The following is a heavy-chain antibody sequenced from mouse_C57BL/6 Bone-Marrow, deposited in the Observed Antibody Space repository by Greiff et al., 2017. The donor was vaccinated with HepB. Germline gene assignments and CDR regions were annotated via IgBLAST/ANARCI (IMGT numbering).Heavy chain of an antibody. V-gene: IGHV5-16*01. J-gene: IGHJ2*01. CDR2: INYDGSST. CDR3: ARDLDYFDY. Sequence: EVKLQESEGGLVQPGSSMKLSCTASGFTFSDYYMAWVRQVPEKGLEWVANINYDGSSTYYLDSLKSRFIISRDKAKNILYLQMSSLKSEDTATYYCARDLDYFDYWGQGTTLTVSS. CDR1: GFTFSDYY.